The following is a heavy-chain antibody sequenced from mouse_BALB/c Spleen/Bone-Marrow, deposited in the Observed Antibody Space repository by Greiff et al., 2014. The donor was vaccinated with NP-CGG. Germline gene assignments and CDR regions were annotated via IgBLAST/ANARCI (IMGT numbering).Heavy chain of an antibody. Sequence: QVQLQQPGPELVRPGVSVKISCKGSGYTFTDYAMHWVKQGHAKSLEWIGVISTYSGNTNYNQKFKGKATMTVDKSSSTAYMELARLTSEDSAIYYCARGIYYDSTWFAYWGQGTLVTVSA. CDR1: GYTFTDYA. CDR2: ISTYSGNT. J-gene: IGHJ3*01. D-gene: IGHD2-4*01. CDR3: ARGIYYDSTWFAY. V-gene: IGHV1-67*01.